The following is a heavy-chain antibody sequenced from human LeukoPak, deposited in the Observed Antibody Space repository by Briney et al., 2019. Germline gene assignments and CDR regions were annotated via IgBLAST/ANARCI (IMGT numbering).Heavy chain of an antibody. V-gene: IGHV1-18*01. CDR3: AGGYCSGGSCDVLDY. CDR1: GYTFTSYG. CDR2: ISAYNGNT. J-gene: IGHJ4*02. Sequence: GASVKVSCKASGYTFTSYGISWVRQAPGQGLEWMGWISAYNGNTNYAQKLQGRVTMTTDTSTSTAYMELRSLRSDDTAVYYCAGGYCSGGSCDVLDYWGQGTLVTVSS. D-gene: IGHD2-15*01.